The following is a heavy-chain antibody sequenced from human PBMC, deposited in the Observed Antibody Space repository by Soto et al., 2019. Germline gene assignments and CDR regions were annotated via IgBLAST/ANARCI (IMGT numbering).Heavy chain of an antibody. CDR2: ISYDGSNK. D-gene: IGHD7-27*01. CDR1: GFTFSSYA. CDR3: ARPLGRDVYNWGYFDL. Sequence: QVQLVESGGGVVQPGRSLRLSCAASGFTFSSYAMHWVRQAPGKGLEWVAVISYDGSNKYYADSVKGRFTISRDNSKNTLYLQMIRLRTEDTAVYYCARPLGRDVYNWGYFDLWGRGTLVTVSS. V-gene: IGHV3-30-3*01. J-gene: IGHJ2*01.